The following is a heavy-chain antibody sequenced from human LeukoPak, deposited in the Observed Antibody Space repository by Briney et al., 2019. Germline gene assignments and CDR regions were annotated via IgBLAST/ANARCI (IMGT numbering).Heavy chain of an antibody. D-gene: IGHD5-18*01. CDR3: ARVGGYSYGNYYFNY. CDR1: GGPFSGYY. CDR2: ISHSGST. J-gene: IGHJ4*02. Sequence: SKTLSLTCAVYGGPFSGYYWGWIRQPPGKGLDWIGSISHSGSTYYNPSLRSRVTISIDTSKNQFSLRLNSVTATDTAVYYCARVGGYSYGNYYFNYWGQGTLVTVSS. V-gene: IGHV4-38-2*01.